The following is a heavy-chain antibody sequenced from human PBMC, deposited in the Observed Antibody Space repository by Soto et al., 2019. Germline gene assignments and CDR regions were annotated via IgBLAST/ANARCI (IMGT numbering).Heavy chain of an antibody. D-gene: IGHD6-13*01. CDR3: ARDGYTSYWYVT. CDR1: GVTVSTNY. CDR2: LYSGGSA. Sequence: EVQLVESGGGLVQPGGSLRLSCAVSGVTVSTNYMSWVRQAPGKGLEWVSVLYSGGSAYYADSVKGRFSISRDNSKNTLYLQMNSLRAEDTAVYYCARDGYTSYWYVTWGQGTLVTVSS. V-gene: IGHV3-66*01. J-gene: IGHJ5*02.